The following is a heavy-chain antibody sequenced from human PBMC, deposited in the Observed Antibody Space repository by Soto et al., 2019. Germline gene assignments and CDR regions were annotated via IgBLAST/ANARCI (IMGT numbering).Heavy chain of an antibody. CDR2: IYHSGST. CDR3: ARENNVLPGSYFEY. Sequence: QLQLQESGSGLVKPSQTLSVTCAVSGGSISSGGYSWSWIRQPPGKGLEWIGYIYHSGSTYYNPSLKSRVTISVDRSKNQFSLKLSSVTAADTAVYYCARENNVLPGSYFEYWGHRTRVTVSS. CDR1: GGSISSGGYS. J-gene: IGHJ4*01. D-gene: IGHD3-10*01. V-gene: IGHV4-30-2*01.